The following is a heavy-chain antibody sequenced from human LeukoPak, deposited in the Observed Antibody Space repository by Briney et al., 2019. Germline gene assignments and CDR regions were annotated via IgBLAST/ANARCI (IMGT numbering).Heavy chain of an antibody. CDR3: ARRAILLYRGWFDP. CDR2: IIPIFGTA. Sequence: SVKVSCKASGYTFTSYGISWVRQAPGQGLEWMGGIIPIFGTANYAQKFQGRVTITADESTSTAYMELSSLRSEDTAVYYCARRAILLYRGWFDPWGQGTLVTVSS. V-gene: IGHV1-69*13. J-gene: IGHJ5*02. D-gene: IGHD2-2*02. CDR1: GYTFTSYG.